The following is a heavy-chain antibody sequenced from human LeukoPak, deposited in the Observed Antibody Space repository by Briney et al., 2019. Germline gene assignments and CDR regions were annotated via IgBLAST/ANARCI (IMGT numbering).Heavy chain of an antibody. D-gene: IGHD4-17*01. V-gene: IGHV3-15*01. J-gene: IGHJ4*02. CDR3: TTNTVE. CDR1: GFTFTNAH. CDR2: IKSKTDGGTT. Sequence: PGGSLRLSCAASGFTFTNAHMSWVRQAPGKGLEWLGRIKSKTDGGTTDYAAPVEGRFTTSRDDSENSLYLQMNSLKTEDTAMYYCTTNTVEWGQGTLVTVSS.